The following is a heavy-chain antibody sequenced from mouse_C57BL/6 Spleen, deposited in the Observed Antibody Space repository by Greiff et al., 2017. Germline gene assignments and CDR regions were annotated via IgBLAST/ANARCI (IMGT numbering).Heavy chain of an antibody. V-gene: IGHV1-15*01. CDR2: SDPETGGT. CDR3: TRDWDHGRDYVDY. J-gene: IGHJ2*01. D-gene: IGHD4-1*01. CDR1: GYTFTDYE. Sequence: SGAALLRPGASVTLSCKASGYTFTDYEMHLVKQTPVHGLEWIGASDPETGGTAYNQTFKGKGILTADKSASTAYMELRSLTSEDSAVYYCTRDWDHGRDYVDYWGQGTTLTVSS.